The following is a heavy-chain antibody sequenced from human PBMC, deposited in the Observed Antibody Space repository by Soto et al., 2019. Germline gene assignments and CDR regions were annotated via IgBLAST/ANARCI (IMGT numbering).Heavy chain of an antibody. V-gene: IGHV3-53*01. CDR2: IYSGGST. CDR1: GFTVSSNY. CDR3: ASNGGVASTPSDAFDI. J-gene: IGHJ3*02. Sequence: GGSLRLSCAASGFTVSSNYMSWVRQAPGKGLEWVSVIYSGGSTYYADSVKSRFTISRDNSKNTLYLQMNSLRAEDTAVYYCASNGGVASTPSDAFDIWGQGKMVTVSS. D-gene: IGHD2-15*01.